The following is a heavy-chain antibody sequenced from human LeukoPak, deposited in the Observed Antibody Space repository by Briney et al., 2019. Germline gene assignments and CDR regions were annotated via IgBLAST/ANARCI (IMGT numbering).Heavy chain of an antibody. CDR3: ARGGSSWCLLFHDAFDI. J-gene: IGHJ3*02. D-gene: IGHD6-13*01. V-gene: IGHV1-2*02. CDR1: GYTFTGYY. CDR2: INPNSGGT. Sequence: ASVKVSCKASGYTFTGYYMHWVRQAPGQGLEWMGWINPNSGGTNYAQKFQGRVTMTRDTSISTAYMELSRLRSDDTVVYYCARGGSSWCLLFHDAFDIWGQGTMVTVSS.